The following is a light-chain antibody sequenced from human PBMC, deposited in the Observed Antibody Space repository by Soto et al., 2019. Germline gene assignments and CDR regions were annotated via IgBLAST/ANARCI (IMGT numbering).Light chain of an antibody. J-gene: IGKJ5*01. V-gene: IGKV2-30*02. Sequence: VVMTQSPLSLPVTLGQPASISCRSNQRLVHSDGIAYFSWFQQRPGRSPRRLIYKVSNRDSGVPARFSGSGSGTDFALKISRVEAEDVGVYYCMQSTYWLITFGQGTRLEIK. CDR1: QRLVHSDGIAY. CDR3: MQSTYWLIT. CDR2: KVS.